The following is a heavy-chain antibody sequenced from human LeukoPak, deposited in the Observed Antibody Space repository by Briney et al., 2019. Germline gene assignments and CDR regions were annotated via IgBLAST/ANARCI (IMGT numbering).Heavy chain of an antibody. V-gene: IGHV1-18*01. CDR2: ISAYNGNT. D-gene: IGHD6-19*01. CDR1: GYTFTSYG. J-gene: IGHJ4*02. CDR3: ARDLGSSGWYEVGYFDY. Sequence: GASVKVSCKASGYTFTSYGISWVRQAPGQGLEWMGWISAYNGNTNYAQKLQGRVTMTTDTSTSIAYMELRSLRSDDTAVYYCARDLGSSGWYEVGYFDYWGQGTLVTVSS.